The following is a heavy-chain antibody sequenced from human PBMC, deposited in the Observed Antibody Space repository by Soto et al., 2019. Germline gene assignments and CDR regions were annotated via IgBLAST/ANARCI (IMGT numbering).Heavy chain of an antibody. J-gene: IGHJ6*03. CDR1: GYTLTELS. CDR2: FDPEDGET. D-gene: IGHD3-10*01. CDR3: ATIRQTMVRGHPPTGLLGYYYMDV. Sequence: ASVKVSCKVSGYTLTELSMHWVRQAPGKGLEWMGGFDPEDGETIYAQKFQGRVTMTEDTSTDTAYMELSSLRSEDTAVYYCATIRQTMVRGHPPTGLLGYYYMDVWGKGTTVTVSS. V-gene: IGHV1-24*01.